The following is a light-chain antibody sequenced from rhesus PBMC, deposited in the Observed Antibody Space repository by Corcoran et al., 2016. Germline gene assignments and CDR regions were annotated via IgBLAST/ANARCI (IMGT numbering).Light chain of an antibody. V-gene: IGLV2-13*03. CDR3: SSYGSGSTYI. J-gene: IGLJ1*01. CDR2: DVN. CDR1: SSDIGANNR. Sequence: QAAPTQSPSVSGSPGQSVTISCTGTSSDIGANNRVSWYQQSPGKAPKLMIYDVNKRPSGVSDRVSGSKSGSTASLTISGLQAEDEADYYFSSYGSGSTYIFGDGTRLTVL.